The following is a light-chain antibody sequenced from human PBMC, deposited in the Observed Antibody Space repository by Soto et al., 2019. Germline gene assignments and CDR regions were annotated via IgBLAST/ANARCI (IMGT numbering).Light chain of an antibody. V-gene: IGLV2-23*01. Sequence: QSALTQPASVSGSPGQSITISCTGTSNDIGSYNLVSWYQHHPGKAPRLIIYEGSKRPSGVSNRFSGSKSGNTASLTISGLQAEDEADYYCCSYAGSRTYVIFGGGTKLTV. CDR2: EGS. CDR3: CSYAGSRTYVI. J-gene: IGLJ2*01. CDR1: SNDIGSYNL.